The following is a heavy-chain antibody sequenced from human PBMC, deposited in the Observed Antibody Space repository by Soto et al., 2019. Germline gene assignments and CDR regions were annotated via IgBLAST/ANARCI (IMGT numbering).Heavy chain of an antibody. CDR1: GFTFSSYG. D-gene: IGHD5-12*01. V-gene: IGHV3-33*01. CDR2: MWYDGSNK. J-gene: IGHJ4*02. CDR3: ARARWLQLGGDY. Sequence: QVQLVESGGGVVQPGTSLRLSCAASGFTFSSYGMHWVRQAPGKGLEWVAAMWYDGSNKNYADSVKGRFTISRDNSKNTLYLQMNSLRAEDKAVYYCARARWLQLGGDYWGQGTLVTVSS.